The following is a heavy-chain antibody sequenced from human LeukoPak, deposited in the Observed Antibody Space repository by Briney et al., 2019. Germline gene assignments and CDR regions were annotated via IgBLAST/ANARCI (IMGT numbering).Heavy chain of an antibody. Sequence: GGSLRLSCAASGFTFSGSAMHWVRQASGKGLEWVGRIRSKANSYATAYAASVKGRFTISRDDSKNTAYLQMNSLKTEATAVYYCTNHQPTANPWGQGTLVTVSS. V-gene: IGHV3-73*01. CDR3: TNHQPTANP. J-gene: IGHJ5*02. CDR1: GFTFSGSA. CDR2: IRSKANSYAT. D-gene: IGHD2-2*01.